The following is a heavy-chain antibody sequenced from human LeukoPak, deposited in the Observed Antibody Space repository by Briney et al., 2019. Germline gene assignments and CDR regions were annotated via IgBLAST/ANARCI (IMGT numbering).Heavy chain of an antibody. J-gene: IGHJ3*02. D-gene: IGHD6-13*01. CDR3: ARSPGAAAHFFDI. CDR1: GYSISSGYY. V-gene: IGHV4-38-2*02. CDR2: FFHSGST. Sequence: SETLSLTCTVSGYSISSGYYWGWIRLPPGKGLEWTGSFFHSGSTYYNPSLKSRVTMSVDASTNQFSLKLSSVTAADTAVYYCARSPGAAAHFFDIWGQGTMVTVSS.